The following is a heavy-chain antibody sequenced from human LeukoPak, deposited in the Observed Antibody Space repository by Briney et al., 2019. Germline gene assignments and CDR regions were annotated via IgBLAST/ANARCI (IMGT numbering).Heavy chain of an antibody. CDR2: INSDGSDT. CDR3: SREVLLTAISVLDQ. V-gene: IGHV3-74*01. J-gene: IGHJ4*02. D-gene: IGHD2-21*02. CDR1: GFTFSSYW. Sequence: PGGSLRLSCAASGFTFSSYWIHCVRQAPGKGLVWLSRINSDGSDTRYADSVKGRFTISRDNAENTVYLQMNSLRPEDTGVYYCSREVLLTAISVLDQWGQGTLVSVSS.